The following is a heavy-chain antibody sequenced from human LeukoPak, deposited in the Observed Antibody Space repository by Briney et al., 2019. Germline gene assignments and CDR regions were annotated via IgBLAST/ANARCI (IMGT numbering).Heavy chain of an antibody. J-gene: IGHJ4*02. D-gene: IGHD3-3*01. CDR2: VFHSGST. CDR3: ARESFGARGFQY. CDR1: GDSLNTNTW. V-gene: IGHV4-4*02. Sequence: PSGTPSLTCAVSGDSLNTNTWWSWVRQPPGKGLEWTGEVFHSGSTNYHPSLESRITISMDTTKNPYPLMLTSVTAADTAVYYGARESFGARGFQYWGQGILVTVSS.